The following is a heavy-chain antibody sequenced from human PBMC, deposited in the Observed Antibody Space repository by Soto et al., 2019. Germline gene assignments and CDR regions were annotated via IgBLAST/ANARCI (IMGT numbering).Heavy chain of an antibody. D-gene: IGHD2-15*01. J-gene: IGHJ4*02. V-gene: IGHV4-39*01. CDR3: AGFVVPASRNSDFGY. CDR1: GISVSTSDYY. Sequence: NPSETLSLTCTVSGISVSTSDYYWGWVRQPPGKGLDWIGNIYYSGSTFYNPSLRSRVTLSVDTSKNQFSLRLNSVTVADTAVYFCAGFVVPASRNSDFGYWGQGTLVTVSS. CDR2: IYYSGST.